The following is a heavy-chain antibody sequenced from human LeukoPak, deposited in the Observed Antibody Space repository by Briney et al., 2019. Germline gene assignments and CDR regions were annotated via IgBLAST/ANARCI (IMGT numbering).Heavy chain of an antibody. D-gene: IGHD3-16*01. J-gene: IGHJ4*02. CDR2: IKYNGSLI. V-gene: IGHV3-7*01. CDR1: GFIFRSYW. CDR3: SSSQDRLGTD. Sequence: GGSVTLPCVACGFIFRSYWMAWVRQAPGKGLEWVANIKYNGSLIFYVDSVKGRFTISRDNAKNSLYVEMNSLRADDTAVYFWSSSQDRLGTDWGQGSMVTVSS.